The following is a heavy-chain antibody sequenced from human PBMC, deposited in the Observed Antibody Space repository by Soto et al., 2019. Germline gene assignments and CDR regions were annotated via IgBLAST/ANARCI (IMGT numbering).Heavy chain of an antibody. Sequence: GAPVEVSSEAPGVRFAYYCITWACQSPGKKLEWMGWINAGNGNTKYSQKFQGRVTITRDTSASTAYMELSSLRSEDTAVYYCARGGTGTGYYYYYYMDVWGKGTTVTVSS. CDR2: INAGNGNT. D-gene: IGHD1-1*01. CDR3: ARGGTGTGYYYYYYMDV. V-gene: IGHV1-3*01. CDR1: GVRFAYYC. J-gene: IGHJ6*03.